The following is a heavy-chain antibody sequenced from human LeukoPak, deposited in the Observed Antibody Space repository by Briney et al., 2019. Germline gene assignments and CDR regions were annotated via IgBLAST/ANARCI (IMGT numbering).Heavy chain of an antibody. V-gene: IGHV4-61*02. CDR2: IYTSGST. D-gene: IGHD3-3*01. Sequence: PSETLSLTCTVSGGSISSGSYYWSWIRQPAGKGLEWIGRIYTSGSTNYNPSLKSRVTISVDTSKNQFSLKLSSVTAADTAVYYCARDGRGTWDFWSGYYYNWFDPWGQGTLVTVSS. CDR3: ARDGRGTWDFWSGYYYNWFDP. CDR1: GGSISSGSYY. J-gene: IGHJ5*02.